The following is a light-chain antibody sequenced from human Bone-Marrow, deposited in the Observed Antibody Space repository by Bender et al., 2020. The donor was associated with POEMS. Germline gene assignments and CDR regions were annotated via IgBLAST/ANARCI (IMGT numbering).Light chain of an antibody. CDR3: SSYAGSNNFV. Sequence: QSALAQPASASEFPGQSITISCSGTSSDVGTFNFVSWYRQYSGKAPELLIYDVSKRPSWVSDRFSGSKAGNTASLTVSGLQAADEADYYCSSYAGSNNFVFGGGTRLTVL. J-gene: IGLJ3*02. CDR1: SSDVGTFNF. CDR2: DVS. V-gene: IGLV2-23*02.